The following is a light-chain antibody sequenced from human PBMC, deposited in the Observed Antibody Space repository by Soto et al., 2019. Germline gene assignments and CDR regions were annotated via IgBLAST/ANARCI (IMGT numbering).Light chain of an antibody. V-gene: IGKV4-1*01. CDR3: QQYYSTPRT. CDR1: QSLLYSSNNKNY. Sequence: DIVMTQSPDSLAVSLGERATINCKSSQSLLYSSNNKNYLAWYQQKPGQPPKLLIYWASTRESGVPDRFSGSGSATDFTLTISSLQAEDVAVYYCQQYYSTPRTFGQGTKVEI. J-gene: IGKJ1*01. CDR2: WAS.